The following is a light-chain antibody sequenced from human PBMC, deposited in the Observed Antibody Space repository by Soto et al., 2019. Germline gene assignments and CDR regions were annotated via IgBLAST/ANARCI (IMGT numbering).Light chain of an antibody. J-gene: IGKJ2*01. CDR3: QQHNNWPPYT. V-gene: IGKV3-15*01. Sequence: EIVMTQSPATLSVSPGERATLSCRASQSVSSNLAWYQQKPGQAPRLLIYGASTRATGIPARFSGSGSGTEFTLTISSPQSEDFAVYSCQQHNNWPPYTFGQGTKLEIK. CDR1: QSVSSN. CDR2: GAS.